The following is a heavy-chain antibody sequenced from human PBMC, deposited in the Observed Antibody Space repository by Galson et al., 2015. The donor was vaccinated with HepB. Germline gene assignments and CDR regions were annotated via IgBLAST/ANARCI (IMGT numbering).Heavy chain of an antibody. CDR2: ISGSGGST. CDR1: GFTFSSYA. Sequence: SLRLSCAASGFTFSSYAMGWVRQAPGKGLEWVSAISGSGGSTYYADSVKGRFTISRDNSKNTLYLQMNSLRAEDTAVCYCAKDGWKVRYCSSTSCYPRITAMIFDYWGQGTLVTVSS. V-gene: IGHV3-23*01. J-gene: IGHJ4*02. CDR3: AKDGWKVRYCSSTSCYPRITAMIFDY. D-gene: IGHD2-2*01.